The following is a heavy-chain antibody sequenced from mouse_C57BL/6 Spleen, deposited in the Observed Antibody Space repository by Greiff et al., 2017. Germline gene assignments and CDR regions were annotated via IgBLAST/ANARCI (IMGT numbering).Heavy chain of an antibody. D-gene: IGHD2-1*01. J-gene: IGHJ4*01. CDR2: IYPGDGDT. Sequence: LVESGPELVKPGASVKISCKASGYAFSSSWMNWVKQRPGKGLEWIGRIYPGDGDTNYNGKFKGKATLTADKSSSTAYMQLSSLTSEDSAVYFCARSGGNSFAMDYWGQGTSVTVSS. V-gene: IGHV1-82*01. CDR1: GYAFSSSW. CDR3: ARSGGNSFAMDY.